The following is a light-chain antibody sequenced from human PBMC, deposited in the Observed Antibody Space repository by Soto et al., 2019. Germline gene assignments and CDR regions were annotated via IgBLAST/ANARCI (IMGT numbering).Light chain of an antibody. V-gene: IGLV2-11*01. Sequence: QSALTQPRSVSGSPGQSVTISCTGTSSDVGGYNYVSWYQQHPGKAPKLMIYDVSKRPSGVPDRFSGSKSGISASLAITGLQADDEADYYCQSYESSSLSGFVFGSGTKLTVL. J-gene: IGLJ1*01. CDR3: QSYESSSLSGFV. CDR2: DVS. CDR1: SSDVGGYNY.